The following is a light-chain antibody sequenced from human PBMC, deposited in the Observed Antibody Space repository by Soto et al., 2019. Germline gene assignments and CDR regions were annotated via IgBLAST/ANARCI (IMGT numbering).Light chain of an antibody. CDR2: DTS. Sequence: EIVMTQSPATLSVSPGEGATLSCRASQGIGDTLAWYQQKPGQTPRLLIYDTSIRATGVPERFSGSRSGADFTHTISRQQYEDFATYCCQHYNSYSEEFGQGTKVELK. J-gene: IGKJ1*01. V-gene: IGKV3-15*01. CDR3: QHYNSYSEE. CDR1: QGIGDT.